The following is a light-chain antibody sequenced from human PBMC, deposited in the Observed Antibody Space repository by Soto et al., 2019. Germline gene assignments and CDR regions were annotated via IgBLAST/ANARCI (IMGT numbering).Light chain of an antibody. Sequence: ESVLTQSPGTLSLSPGERATLSCRASQSVTNRYFAWYQQRPGQAPRLLIYGISNRATGIPDRFSGSGSGTDFTLTISTLEPEDFAVYYCQQYGSTPRVTFGQGTKLEIK. J-gene: IGKJ2*01. CDR3: QQYGSTPRVT. V-gene: IGKV3-20*01. CDR2: GIS. CDR1: QSVTNRY.